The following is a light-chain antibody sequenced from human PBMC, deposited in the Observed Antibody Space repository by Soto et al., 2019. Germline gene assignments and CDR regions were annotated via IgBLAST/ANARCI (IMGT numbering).Light chain of an antibody. CDR2: AAS. CDR3: QHSYNTPYT. Sequence: DIPMTQSPSSLSASVGDRVTITCRASQSISTYLNWYQQKPGKAPKLLIYAASSLQSGVPSRFSGSGSGSDFTLTITSLQPEDFATYYCQHSYNTPYTFGQGTKLDTK. J-gene: IGKJ2*01. V-gene: IGKV1-39*01. CDR1: QSISTY.